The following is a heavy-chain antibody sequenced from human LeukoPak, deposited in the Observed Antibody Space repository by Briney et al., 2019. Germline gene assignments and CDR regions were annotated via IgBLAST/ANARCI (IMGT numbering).Heavy chain of an antibody. CDR3: ARSELLWFGGVNSGFDY. CDR1: GGSISSYY. V-gene: IGHV4-59*01. Sequence: SETLSLTCTVSGGSISSYYWTWIRQPPGKGLEWIGYIYHSGSTNYNPSLKSRVTISVDTSKNQFSLRLSAVTAADTAVYYCARSELLWFGGVNSGFDYWGQGTLVTVSS. CDR2: IYHSGST. J-gene: IGHJ4*02. D-gene: IGHD3-10*01.